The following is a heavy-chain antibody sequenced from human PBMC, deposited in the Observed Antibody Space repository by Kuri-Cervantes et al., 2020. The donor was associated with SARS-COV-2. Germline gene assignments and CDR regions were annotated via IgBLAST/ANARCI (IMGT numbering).Heavy chain of an antibody. CDR1: VASISSSTYY. CDR2: IYESGDT. J-gene: IGHJ3*02. D-gene: IGHD6-19*01. CDR3: ARGSSSGWYRSKPRAFDI. Sequence: SETLSPTCTVPVASISSSTYYWGWIRQSPGRGLEWLGSIYESGDTYYSSSLKSRLSLSVDTSKNQFSLKLSPVTAADTAVYYCARGSSSGWYRSKPRAFDIWGQGTVVTVSS. V-gene: IGHV4-39*01.